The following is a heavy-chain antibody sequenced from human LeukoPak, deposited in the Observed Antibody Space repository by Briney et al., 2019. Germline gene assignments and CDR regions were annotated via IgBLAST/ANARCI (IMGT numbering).Heavy chain of an antibody. J-gene: IGHJ4*02. D-gene: IGHD3-10*01. CDR2: ISYDGSNK. Sequence: GRSLRLSCEASGFTFSSYGMHWVRQAPGKGLEWVAIISYDGSNKYYADSVKGRFTISRDNSKNTLYLQMNSLRAEDTAVYYCAKRFYYGSGTSPGFDYWGQGTLVTVSS. CDR1: GFTFSSYG. CDR3: AKRFYYGSGTSPGFDY. V-gene: IGHV3-30*18.